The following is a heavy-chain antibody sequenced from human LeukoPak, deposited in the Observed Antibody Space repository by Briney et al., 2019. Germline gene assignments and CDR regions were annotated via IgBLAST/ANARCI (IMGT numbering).Heavy chain of an antibody. D-gene: IGHD1-1*01. CDR1: GFTFSSYA. V-gene: IGHV3-30*01. CDR2: ISYDGSNK. J-gene: IGHJ4*02. Sequence: GRSLRLSCAASGFTFSSYAMHWVRQAPGKGLEWVAVISYDGSNKYYADSVKGRFTISRDNSKNTLYLQMNSLRAEDTAVYYCARPLTGRFDYWGQGTLVTVSS. CDR3: ARPLTGRFDY.